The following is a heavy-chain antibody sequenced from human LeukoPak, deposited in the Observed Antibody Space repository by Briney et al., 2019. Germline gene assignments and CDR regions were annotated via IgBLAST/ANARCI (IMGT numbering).Heavy chain of an antibody. D-gene: IGHD3-16*02. V-gene: IGHV7-4-1*02. CDR3: ARGLHYDYVWGSYRMGYFQH. Sequence: ASVKVSCKASGYTFTSYAMNWVRQAPGQGLEWMGWINTNTGNPTYAQGFTGRFVFSLDTSVSTAYLQISSLKAEDTAVYYCARGLHYDYVWGSYRMGYFQHWGQGTLVTVSS. CDR2: INTNTGNP. J-gene: IGHJ1*01. CDR1: GYTFTSYA.